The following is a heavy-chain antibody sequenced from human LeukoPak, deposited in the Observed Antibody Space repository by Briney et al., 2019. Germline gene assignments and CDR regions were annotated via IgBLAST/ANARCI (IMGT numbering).Heavy chain of an antibody. CDR2: IRYDGSNK. CDR3: ATYVDTVRYDAFDV. D-gene: IGHD5-18*01. V-gene: IGHV3-30*02. Sequence: GGSLRLSCAASGFTFNNYGMHWVRQAPGKGLEWVAFIRYDGSNKYYADSVKGRFTISRDNARNTLFLQMNSLRTEDAAVYYCATYVDTVRYDAFDVWGQGTMVTVSS. CDR1: GFTFNNYG. J-gene: IGHJ3*01.